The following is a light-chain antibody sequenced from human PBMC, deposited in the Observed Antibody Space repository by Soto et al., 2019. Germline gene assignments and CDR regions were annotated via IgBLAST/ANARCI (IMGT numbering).Light chain of an antibody. V-gene: IGKV4-1*01. J-gene: IGKJ1*01. CDR3: QQYYSTPRT. Sequence: DIVMTPSPDSLAVSLGERATINCKSSQSVLYSSNNKNYLAWYQQKPGQPPKLLIYWASTRECGVPDRFSGSGSGTDSTLTISSLQAEDVAVYYCQQYYSTPRTFGQGTKVDIK. CDR2: WAS. CDR1: QSVLYSSNNKNY.